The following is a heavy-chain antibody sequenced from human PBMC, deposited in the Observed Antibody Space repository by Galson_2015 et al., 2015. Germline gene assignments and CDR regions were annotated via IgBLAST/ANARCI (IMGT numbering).Heavy chain of an antibody. CDR1: GYSFTSYW. J-gene: IGHJ4*02. V-gene: IGHV5-51*01. CDR2: IYPGDSET. Sequence: QSGAEVKKAGESLTISCQVSGYSFTSYWIGWVRQMPGKGLEWMGIIYPGDSETRYSPSFQGQVTISADKSISTAYLQWRSLKASDTATYHCATRLVGTKYFDYWGQGTLVTVSS. CDR3: ATRLVGTKYFDY. D-gene: IGHD1-26*01.